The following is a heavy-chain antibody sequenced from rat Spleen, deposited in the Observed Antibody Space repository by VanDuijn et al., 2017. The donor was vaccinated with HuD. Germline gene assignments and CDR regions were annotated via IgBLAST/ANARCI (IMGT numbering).Heavy chain of an antibody. CDR2: ISYDGSST. CDR3: TRGPSWFAY. CDR1: GFTFSNYY. V-gene: IGHV5-29*01. J-gene: IGHJ3*01. Sequence: EVQLVESGGGLVQPGRSLKLSCAASGFTFSNYYMAWVRQAPTKGLEWVATISYDGSSTYYRDSVKGRFTISRDNAKSTLYLQMGSLRSEDTATYYCTRGPSWFAYWGQGTLVTVSS.